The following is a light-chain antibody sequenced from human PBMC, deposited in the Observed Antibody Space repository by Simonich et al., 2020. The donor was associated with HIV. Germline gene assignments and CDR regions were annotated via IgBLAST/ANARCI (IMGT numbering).Light chain of an antibody. V-gene: IGLV2-23*01. CDR2: EGN. CDR3: CSYAGSSTFWV. J-gene: IGLJ3*02. Sequence: SSLTQPASVSGAPGQSITISCTGTSSDVGKYNLVSWYPKHPGKAPKVMIYEGNKRPSGVSNRFSGSSSGNTASLTISGLQAEDEADYYCCSYAGSSTFWVFGGGTKLTVL. CDR1: SSDVGKYNL.